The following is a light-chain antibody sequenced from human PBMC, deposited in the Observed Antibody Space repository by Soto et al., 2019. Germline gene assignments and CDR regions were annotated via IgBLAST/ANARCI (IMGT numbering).Light chain of an antibody. V-gene: IGKV4-1*01. CDR1: QSVLYNSNNKNY. CDR3: QQYYNTPLT. J-gene: IGKJ4*01. Sequence: DILMPQSPDSLAVSLGDRASINCKSSQSVLYNSNNKNYLVWYQQKPGQPPKLLIYWASTRESGVPDRFSGSGSGTDFTLSISSLQAEDVAVYYCQQYYNTPLTFGGGTKVDIK. CDR2: WAS.